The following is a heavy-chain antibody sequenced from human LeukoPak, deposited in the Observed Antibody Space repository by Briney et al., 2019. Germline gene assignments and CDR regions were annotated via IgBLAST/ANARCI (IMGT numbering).Heavy chain of an antibody. CDR1: GGSISRYY. J-gene: IGHJ4*02. Sequence: SETLSLTCTVSGGSISRYYWSWFRQPPGKGLEWVGSIYYSGSTNYNPSLKSRVTISVDTPKNQFSLQLSSVTAADTAVYYCARANYFDYWGQGTLVTVSS. CDR3: ARANYFDY. CDR2: IYYSGST. V-gene: IGHV4-59*01.